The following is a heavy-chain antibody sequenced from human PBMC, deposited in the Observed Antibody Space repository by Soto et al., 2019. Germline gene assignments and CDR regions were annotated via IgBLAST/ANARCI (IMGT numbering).Heavy chain of an antibody. V-gene: IGHV4-4*02. CDR2: IYPSGST. CDR1: SGSISSSNW. J-gene: IGHJ4*02. CDR3: ARVALWFGELVLDD. D-gene: IGHD3-10*01. Sequence: QVQLQESGPGLVKPSGTLSLTCAVSSGSISSSNWWSWVRQPPGTGLEWIGEIYPSGSTNDTPSRKSRVTISVDKSKNQFSLKLSAVTAADTAVYYCARVALWFGELVLDDWGQGTLVTVSS.